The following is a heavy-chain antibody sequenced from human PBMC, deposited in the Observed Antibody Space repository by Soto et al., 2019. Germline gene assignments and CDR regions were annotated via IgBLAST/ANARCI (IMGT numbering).Heavy chain of an antibody. V-gene: IGHV1-69*01. CDR2: IIPIFGTA. Sequence: QVQLVQSGAEVKKPGSSVKVSCKASGGTFSSYAISWVRQAPGQGLEWMGGIIPIFGTANYAQKFQGRVTITADESTSIAYMELSSLRSEDTAVYYCARGAYDTSGYQYYFDYWGQGTLVTVSS. D-gene: IGHD3-22*01. J-gene: IGHJ4*02. CDR3: ARGAYDTSGYQYYFDY. CDR1: GGTFSSYA.